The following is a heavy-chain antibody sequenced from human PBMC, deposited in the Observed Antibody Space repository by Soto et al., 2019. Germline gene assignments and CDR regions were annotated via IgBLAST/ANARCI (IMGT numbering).Heavy chain of an antibody. D-gene: IGHD3-3*01. V-gene: IGHV4-31*03. J-gene: IGHJ6*02. CDR3: ARSDASDFDYYGMDV. CDR1: GGSISSGGYY. Sequence: QVQLQESGPGLVKPSQTLSLTCTVSGGSISSGGYYWSWIRQHPGKGLEWIGYIYYSGSTYYNPSLMSRVTISVDTSKNQFSLKLSSVTAADTAVYYCARSDASDFDYYGMDVWGQGTTVTVSS. CDR2: IYYSGST.